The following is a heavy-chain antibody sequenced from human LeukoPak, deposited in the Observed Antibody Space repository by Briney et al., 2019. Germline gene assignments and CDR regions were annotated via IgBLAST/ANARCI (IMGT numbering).Heavy chain of an antibody. J-gene: IGHJ4*02. Sequence: ASVKVSCKASGYTFTSYYMHWVRQAPGQGLEWMGLINPSGGSTSYAQKFQGRVTMTRGTSTSTVYMGLSSLRSEDTAVYYCASSNPLAVAGTIDYWGQETLVTVSS. V-gene: IGHV1-46*01. CDR3: ASSNPLAVAGTIDY. CDR1: GYTFTSYY. D-gene: IGHD6-19*01. CDR2: INPSGGST.